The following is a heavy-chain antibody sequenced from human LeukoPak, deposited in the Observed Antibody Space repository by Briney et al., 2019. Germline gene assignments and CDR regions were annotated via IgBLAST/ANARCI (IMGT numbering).Heavy chain of an antibody. J-gene: IGHJ6*02. V-gene: IGHV4-4*02. CDR1: GGSISSSNW. Sequence: SETLSLTCAVSGGSISSSNWWSWVRQPPGKGLEGIGEIYHSGSTNYNPSLKSRVTISVDESKNQFSLKLSSVTAADTAVYYCARVREPGYYYGMDVWGQGTTVTVSS. D-gene: IGHD1-14*01. CDR3: ARVREPGYYYGMDV. CDR2: IYHSGST.